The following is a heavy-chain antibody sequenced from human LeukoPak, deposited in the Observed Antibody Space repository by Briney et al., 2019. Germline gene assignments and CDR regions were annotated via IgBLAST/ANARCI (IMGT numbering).Heavy chain of an antibody. V-gene: IGHV3-7*03. CDR3: ARSSYSSSSSV. D-gene: IGHD6-6*01. CDR1: GFTFSGFW. J-gene: IGHJ3*01. CDR2: INSDGSEG. Sequence: GRSLRLSCAVSGFTFSGFWMSWSRQAPGKGLEWVASINSDGSEGYYADIVKGRFTISRDNAKNSLYLQINSLRAEDTAVYYCARSSYSSSSSVWGQGTMVTVSS.